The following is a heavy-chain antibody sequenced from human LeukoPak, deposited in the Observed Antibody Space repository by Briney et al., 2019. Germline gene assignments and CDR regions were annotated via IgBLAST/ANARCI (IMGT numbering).Heavy chain of an antibody. J-gene: IGHJ4*01. CDR1: GGSINSYY. CDR2: IYYSGST. D-gene: IGHD2-8*01. V-gene: IGHV4-59*01. Sequence: SETLSLTCTVSGGSINSYYWSWIRQPPGKGLEGIGYIYYSGSTSYNPSLNSRVTISRDTSKNQFSLNLRSVTAADTAVYYCTSGGMVSGDFWGHGTLVTVSS. CDR3: TSGGMVSGDF.